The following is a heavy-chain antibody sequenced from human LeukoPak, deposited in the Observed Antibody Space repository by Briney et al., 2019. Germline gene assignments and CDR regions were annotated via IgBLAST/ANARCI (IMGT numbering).Heavy chain of an antibody. CDR3: ARVVVPAAMGVYFDY. CDR2: INHSGST. Sequence: SGTLSLTCAVYGGSFSGYYWSWIRQPPGKGLEWIGEINHSGSTNYNPSLKSRVTISVDTSKNQFSLKLSSVTAADTAVYYCARVVVPAAMGVYFDYWGQGTLVTVSS. D-gene: IGHD2-2*01. J-gene: IGHJ4*02. CDR1: GGSFSGYY. V-gene: IGHV4-34*01.